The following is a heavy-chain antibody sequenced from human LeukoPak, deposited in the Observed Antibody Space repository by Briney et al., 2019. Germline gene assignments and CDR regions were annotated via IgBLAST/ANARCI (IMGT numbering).Heavy chain of an antibody. CDR2: ISAGADST. D-gene: IGHD4-17*01. Sequence: GGSLRLSCAASAFTFSSYAMSWVRQAPGKGLEWVSAISAGADSTYYADSVQGRFTISRDNSKNTLYLQMSGLRAEDTAVYFCAGGAYGDYDSWGQGTLVTVSS. J-gene: IGHJ5*01. CDR1: AFTFSSYA. V-gene: IGHV3-23*01. CDR3: AGGAYGDYDS.